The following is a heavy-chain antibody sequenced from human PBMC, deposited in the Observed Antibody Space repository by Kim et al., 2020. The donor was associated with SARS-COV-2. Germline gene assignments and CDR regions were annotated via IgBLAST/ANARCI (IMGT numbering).Heavy chain of an antibody. Sequence: GGSLRLSCAASGFTFSSYAMSWVRQAPGKGLEWVSAISGSGGSTYYADSVKGRFTISRDNSKNTLYLQMNSLRAEDTAVYYCAKGASLYYYDSSGYYYYFDYWGQGTLVTVSS. J-gene: IGHJ4*02. CDR3: AKGASLYYYDSSGYYYYFDY. CDR1: GFTFSSYA. V-gene: IGHV3-23*01. CDR2: ISGSGGST. D-gene: IGHD3-22*01.